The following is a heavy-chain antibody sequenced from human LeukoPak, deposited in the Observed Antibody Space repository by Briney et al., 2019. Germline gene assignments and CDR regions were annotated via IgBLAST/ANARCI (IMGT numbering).Heavy chain of an antibody. CDR3: ARQDVVKSVYAFDI. J-gene: IGHJ3*02. Sequence: PSRTLSLTCTVSGGSISSGDYYWSWIRQPPEKGLEWIGYIYYSGSTYYNPSLKSRVTISVDTSKNQFSLKLSSVTAADTAVYYCARQDVVKSVYAFDIWGHGTMVTVSS. D-gene: IGHD2-2*01. V-gene: IGHV4-30-4*01. CDR1: GGSISSGDYY. CDR2: IYYSGST.